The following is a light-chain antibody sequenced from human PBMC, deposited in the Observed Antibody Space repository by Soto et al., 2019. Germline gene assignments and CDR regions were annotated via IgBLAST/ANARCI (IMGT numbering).Light chain of an antibody. Sequence: DVQMTQSPSSLSASVGDSLTLTCRASQTVTSYLNWYQQKPGKAPKLLIYAASTLQSGVHSRFSGSGCGTEFTLTIISLQPEDFATYYCQQSYRFPKTFGRGTKVEV. J-gene: IGKJ1*01. CDR3: QQSYRFPKT. CDR1: QTVTSY. V-gene: IGKV1-39*01. CDR2: AAS.